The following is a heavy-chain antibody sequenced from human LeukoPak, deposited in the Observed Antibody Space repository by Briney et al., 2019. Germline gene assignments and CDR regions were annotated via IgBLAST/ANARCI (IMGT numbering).Heavy chain of an antibody. V-gene: IGHV3-23*01. CDR3: AKDGGGVFLTGYYPRLYYMDV. D-gene: IGHD3-9*01. CDR2: ISGSGVST. CDR1: GFTFSTYA. Sequence: GGSLRLSCAASGFTFSTYALSWVRQAPGKGLEWVSGISGSGVSTFYADSVKGRFTISRDNSKNTLYLQMNSLRAEDTAVYYCAKDGGGVFLTGYYPRLYYMDVWGKGTTVTISS. J-gene: IGHJ6*03.